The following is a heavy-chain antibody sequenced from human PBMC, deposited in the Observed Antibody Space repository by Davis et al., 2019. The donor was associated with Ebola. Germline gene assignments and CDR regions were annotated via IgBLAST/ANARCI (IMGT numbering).Heavy chain of an antibody. D-gene: IGHD3-22*01. Sequence: GSLRLSCAASGFTFSSYGIHWVRQAPGKGLEWVSAISGSASSTYYADSVKGRFTISRDNSKNTLYLQMNSLRAEDTAVYYCAKGGGYDSSGYYYNFDYWGQGTLVTVSS. CDR1: GFTFSSYG. CDR3: AKGGGYDSSGYYYNFDY. J-gene: IGHJ4*02. V-gene: IGHV3-23*01. CDR2: ISGSASST.